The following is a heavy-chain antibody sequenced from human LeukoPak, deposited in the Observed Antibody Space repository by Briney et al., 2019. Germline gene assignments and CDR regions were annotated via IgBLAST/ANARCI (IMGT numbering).Heavy chain of an antibody. CDR1: GGSISSSSYY. V-gene: IGHV4-39*01. D-gene: IGHD6-13*01. Sequence: SETLSPTCTVSGGSISSSSYYWGWIRQPPGKGLEWIGSIYYSGSTYYNPSLKSRVTISVDTSKNQFSLKLSSVTAADTAVYYCARHVSLLAAAGMGRDYWGQGTLVTVSS. CDR2: IYYSGST. J-gene: IGHJ4*02. CDR3: ARHVSLLAAAGMGRDY.